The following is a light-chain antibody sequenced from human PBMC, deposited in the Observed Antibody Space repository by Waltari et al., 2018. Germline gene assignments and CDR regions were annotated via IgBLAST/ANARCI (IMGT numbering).Light chain of an antibody. J-gene: IGKJ5*01. CDR3: QQYYSSPVT. CDR1: QRVLSRSDNKNY. CDR2: WAS. V-gene: IGKV4-1*01. Sequence: DIVMTQSPDSLAVSLGERATLNCKSGQRVLSRSDNKNYLGWYQQKPGLPPKLLIYWASTRESGVPDRFSGSGSGTDFTLTISSLQAEDVAVYYCQQYYSSPVTFGQGTRLEIK.